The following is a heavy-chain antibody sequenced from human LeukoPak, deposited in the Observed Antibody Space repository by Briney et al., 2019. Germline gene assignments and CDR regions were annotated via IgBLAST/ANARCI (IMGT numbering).Heavy chain of an antibody. CDR1: GFSVFSNY. Sequence: PGGSLRLSCAASGFSVFSNYMTWVRQAPGKGLEWVAVSYRRDTTFYADAVKGRFIISRDDANDSVSLQMNSLRAEDTAVYYCARDVAFWSGYPFDYWGQGTLVTVSS. CDR2: SYRRDTT. CDR3: ARDVAFWSGYPFDY. J-gene: IGHJ4*02. V-gene: IGHV3-53*01. D-gene: IGHD3-3*01.